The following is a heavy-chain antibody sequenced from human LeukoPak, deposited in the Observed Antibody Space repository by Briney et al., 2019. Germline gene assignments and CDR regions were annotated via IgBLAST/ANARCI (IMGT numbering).Heavy chain of an antibody. CDR2: IRSKAYGGTT. D-gene: IGHD3-16*01. J-gene: IGHJ3*02. CDR3: TRERSRGSTVSPNDAFDI. CDR1: GFTFGDYA. Sequence: PGGSLRLSCTASGFTFGDYAMSWFRQAPGKGLEWVGFIRSKAYGGTTEYAASVKGRFTISRDDSKSIAYLQMNSLKTEDTAVYYCTRERSRGSTVSPNDAFDIWGQGTMVTVSS. V-gene: IGHV3-49*03.